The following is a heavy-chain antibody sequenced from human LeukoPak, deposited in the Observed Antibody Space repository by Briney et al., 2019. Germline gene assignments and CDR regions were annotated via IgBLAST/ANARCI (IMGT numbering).Heavy chain of an antibody. CDR3: ARHKPHEWLRSFDY. CDR2: IYSGGST. Sequence: AGGSLRLSCAASGFTVSSNYMSWVRQAPGKGLEWVSVIYSGGSTYYADSVKGRFTISRDNSKNTLYLQMNSLRAEDTAVYYCARHKPHEWLRSFDYWGQGTLVTVSS. D-gene: IGHD5-12*01. CDR1: GFTVSSNY. V-gene: IGHV3-53*01. J-gene: IGHJ4*02.